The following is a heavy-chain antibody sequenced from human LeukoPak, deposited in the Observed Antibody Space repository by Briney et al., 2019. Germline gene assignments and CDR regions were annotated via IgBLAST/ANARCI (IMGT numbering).Heavy chain of an antibody. CDR3: ARGKYSFDY. J-gene: IGHJ4*02. Sequence: GGSLRLSCAASGFTFSDSYMSWIHQAAGKGLEYISYISSSGSTIYYADSVKGRFTLSRDNAKNSLSLEMNSLRAEDTAVYYCARGKYSFDYWGQGTLVTVSS. CDR2: ISSSGSTI. CDR1: GFTFSDSY. V-gene: IGHV3-11*01.